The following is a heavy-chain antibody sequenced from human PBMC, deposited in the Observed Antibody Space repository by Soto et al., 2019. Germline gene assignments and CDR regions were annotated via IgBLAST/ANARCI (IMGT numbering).Heavy chain of an antibody. CDR3: SRCSSSSLPFDY. CDR1: GYTFTIYD. J-gene: IGHJ4*02. CDR2: MNPNSSNT. Sequence: ASVKVSCKASGYTFTIYDINCGRQATGQGLEWMGWMNPNSSNTGYTQKIQYIVTMTRKTSISTAYLQLSSLRSEDTEVYYCSRCSSSSLPFDYWGQGPLVTVSS. D-gene: IGHD6-6*01. V-gene: IGHV1-8*01.